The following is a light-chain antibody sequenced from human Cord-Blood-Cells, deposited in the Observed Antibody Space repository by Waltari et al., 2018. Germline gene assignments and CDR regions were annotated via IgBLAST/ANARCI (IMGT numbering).Light chain of an antibody. V-gene: IGKV4-1*01. CDR3: QQYYSTPIT. CDR1: TSVLYSSNNKNY. CDR2: WAS. J-gene: IGKJ5*01. Sequence: IMMTQSPDSLAVSLGERATINCTSTTSVLYSSNNKNYLAWYQQKPGQPPKLLIYWASTRESGVPDRFSGSGSGTDFTLTISSLQAEDVAVYYCQQYYSTPITFGQGTRLEIK.